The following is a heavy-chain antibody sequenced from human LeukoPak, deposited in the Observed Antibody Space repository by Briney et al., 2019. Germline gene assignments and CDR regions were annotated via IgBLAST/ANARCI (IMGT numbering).Heavy chain of an antibody. Sequence: GGSLRLSCAASGFTFSSYWMTWVRQAPGKGLEWVANIKQDGSAKYTLDSVKGRFTISRDNAKNSLYLQMNSLRAEDTAIYYCARGRGPLDYWGQGALVTVSS. CDR1: GFTFSSYW. D-gene: IGHD6-25*01. J-gene: IGHJ4*02. CDR3: ARGRGPLDY. CDR2: IKQDGSAK. V-gene: IGHV3-7*04.